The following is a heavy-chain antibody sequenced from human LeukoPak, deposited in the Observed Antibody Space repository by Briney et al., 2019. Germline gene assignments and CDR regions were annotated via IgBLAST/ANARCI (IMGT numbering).Heavy chain of an antibody. Sequence: GGSLRLSCAASGFTFSSYSMNWVRQAPGKGLEWVSSISSSSSYIYYADSVKGRFTISRDNAKNSLYLQMNSLRAEDTAVYYCARFDGSGGFDYWGQGTLVTVSS. V-gene: IGHV3-21*01. J-gene: IGHJ4*02. D-gene: IGHD3-10*01. CDR2: ISSSSSYI. CDR3: ARFDGSGGFDY. CDR1: GFTFSSYS.